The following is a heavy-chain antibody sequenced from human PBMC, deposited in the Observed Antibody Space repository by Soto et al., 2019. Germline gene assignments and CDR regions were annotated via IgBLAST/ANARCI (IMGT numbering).Heavy chain of an antibody. CDR2: ISSDGSKK. CDR1: GFTFSNNG. D-gene: IGHD2-15*01. V-gene: IGHV3-30*03. Sequence: QVQLVESGGGVVQPGRSLRLSCVASGFTFSNNGIHWVRQAPGKGLEWVAVISSDGSKKYYADSVKARFTISRDNSKNTRYLQMNSLRAEATAVYYCAMDLYGGSSRFDYWGPGTLVTVSS. CDR3: AMDLYGGSSRFDY. J-gene: IGHJ4*02.